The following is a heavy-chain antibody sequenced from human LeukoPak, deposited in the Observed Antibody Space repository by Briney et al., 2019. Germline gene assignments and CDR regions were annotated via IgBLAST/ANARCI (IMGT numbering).Heavy chain of an antibody. V-gene: IGHV3-53*01. CDR2: IYSDNT. CDR3: ARIFQRGVGATGTRYYFDY. CDR1: GFTVSSNS. J-gene: IGHJ4*02. Sequence: GGSPRLSCTVSGFTVSSNSMSWVRQAPGKGLEWVSFIYSDNTHYSDSVKGRFTISRDNSKNTLYLQMNSLRAEDTAVYYCARIFQRGVGATGTRYYFDYWGQGTLVTVSS. D-gene: IGHD1-26*01.